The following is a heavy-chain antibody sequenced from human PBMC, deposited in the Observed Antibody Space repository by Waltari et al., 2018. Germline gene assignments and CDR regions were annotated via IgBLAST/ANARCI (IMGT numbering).Heavy chain of an antibody. CDR3: ARVIAVAGRGGRYYYYGMDV. V-gene: IGHV4-39*07. Sequence: QLQLQESGPGLVKPSETLSLTCTVSGGSISSSSYYWGWIRQPPGKGLEWIGSIYYSGSTYYNPSLKSRVTISVDTSKNQFSLKLSSVTAADTAVDYCARVIAVAGRGGRYYYYGMDVWGQGTTVTVSS. J-gene: IGHJ6*02. D-gene: IGHD6-19*01. CDR2: IYYSGST. CDR1: GGSISSSSYY.